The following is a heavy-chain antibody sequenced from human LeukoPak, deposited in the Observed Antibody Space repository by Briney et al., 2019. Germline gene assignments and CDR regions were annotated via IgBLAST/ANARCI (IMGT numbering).Heavy chain of an antibody. V-gene: IGHV3-30*03. CDR2: KSYDGSNK. Sequence: GGSLRLSCAASGVTFSRHWMHCVREAPGKGGGWVAVKSYDGSNKYYTISVKRRFTIHRDNSKNTLYMQMNSLRAEDTAVYYCQLYYYGSGSNYNPHAFDIWGQGTMVTVSS. D-gene: IGHD3-10*01. CDR1: GVTFSRHW. CDR3: QLYYYGSGSNYNPHAFDI. J-gene: IGHJ3*02.